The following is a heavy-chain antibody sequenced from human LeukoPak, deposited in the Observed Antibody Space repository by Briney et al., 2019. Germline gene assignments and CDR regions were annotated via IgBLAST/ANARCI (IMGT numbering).Heavy chain of an antibody. Sequence: GESLKISCKGSGYSFTNNWIAWVRQMPGKGPEWMGIIYPADSDARYSPSFQGQVTISADKSISTTYLQWSSLKASDTAIYYCARQQYSLYYYDYWGQGTLVTVSS. D-gene: IGHD5-18*01. CDR3: ARQQYSLYYYDY. CDR1: GYSFTNNW. J-gene: IGHJ4*02. V-gene: IGHV5-51*01. CDR2: IYPADSDA.